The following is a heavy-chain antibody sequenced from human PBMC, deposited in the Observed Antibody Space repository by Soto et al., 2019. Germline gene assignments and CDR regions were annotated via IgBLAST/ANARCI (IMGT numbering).Heavy chain of an antibody. CDR1: GFTFTSYG. V-gene: IGHV3-30*03. CDR2: ISYDGGLQ. Sequence: QAHLVESGGGVVQPGRSLRLSCAASGFTFTSYGMHWVRQAPGTRLEWVAVISYDGGLQHYADSVKGRFTISRDNSXNMVLLQMNSLRAEYTAVYYCVSDRGYGHASVPYSWGQGTLVSVSS. J-gene: IGHJ4*02. CDR3: VSDRGYGHASVPYS. D-gene: IGHD5-18*01.